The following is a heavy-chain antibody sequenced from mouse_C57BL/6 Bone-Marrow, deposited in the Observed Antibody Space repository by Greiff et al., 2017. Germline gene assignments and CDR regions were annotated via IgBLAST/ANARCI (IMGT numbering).Heavy chain of an antibody. D-gene: IGHD1-1*01. CDR1: GYTFTSYW. Sequence: QVQLQPPGAELVKPGASVKVSCKASGYTFTSYWMHWVKQRPGQGLEWIGRIHPSDSDTNYNQKFKGKATLTVDKSSSTAYMQLSSLTSEDSAVYYCAIRGNYYGSSYGEEDYFDYWGQGTTLTVSS. CDR3: AIRGNYYGSSYGEEDYFDY. CDR2: IHPSDSDT. V-gene: IGHV1-74*01. J-gene: IGHJ2*01.